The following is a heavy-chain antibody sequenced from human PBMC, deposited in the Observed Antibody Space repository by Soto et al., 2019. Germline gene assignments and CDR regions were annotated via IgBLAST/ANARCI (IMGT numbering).Heavy chain of an antibody. CDR2: ISSSSSTI. J-gene: IGHJ6*03. CDR1: GFTFSSYS. CDR3: ARDRGYCSSTSCYAGYYYMDV. V-gene: IGHV3-48*01. Sequence: GGFLRLSCAASGFTFSSYSMNWVRQAPGKGLEWVSYISSSSSTIYYADSVKGRFTISRDNAKNSLYLQMNSLRAEDTAVYYCARDRGYCSSTSCYAGYYYMDVWGKGTTVTVSS. D-gene: IGHD2-2*01.